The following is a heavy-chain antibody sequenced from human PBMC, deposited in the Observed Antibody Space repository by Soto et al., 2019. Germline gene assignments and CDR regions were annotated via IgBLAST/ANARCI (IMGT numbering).Heavy chain of an antibody. CDR2: INHSGST. CDR3: ARGYSSSRSGWFDP. D-gene: IGHD6-6*01. J-gene: IGHJ5*02. CDR1: GGSFSGYY. Sequence: QVQLQQWGAGLLKPSETLSLTCAVYGGSFSGYYWSWIRQPPGKGLEWIGEINHSGSTNYNPSLKRRGTISVDTSKNQFSLRLSSVTAADTAVYYCARGYSSSRSGWFDPWGQGTLVTVSS. V-gene: IGHV4-34*01.